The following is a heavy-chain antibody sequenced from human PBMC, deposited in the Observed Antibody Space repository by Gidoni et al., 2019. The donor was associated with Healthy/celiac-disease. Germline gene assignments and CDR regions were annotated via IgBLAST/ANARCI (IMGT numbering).Heavy chain of an antibody. J-gene: IGHJ6*02. Sequence: QLQLQESCPGLVKPSETLSLPCTLSGGSISSYYWSWIRQPPGKGLEWIGYIYYSGSTNYNPYLKSRVTISVDTSKNQFALKRSSVTAAETAVYYCARDGRNGMDVWGQGTTVTVSS. CDR1: GGSISSYY. V-gene: IGHV4-59*12. CDR3: ARDGRNGMDV. CDR2: IYYSGST.